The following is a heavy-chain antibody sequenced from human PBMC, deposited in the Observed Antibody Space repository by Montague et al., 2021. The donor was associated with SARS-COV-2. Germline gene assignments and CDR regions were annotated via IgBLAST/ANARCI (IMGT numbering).Heavy chain of an antibody. D-gene: IGHD3-16*01. CDR2: IDNRGSA. CDR3: SRELGGFGV. V-gene: IGHV4-31*03. CDR1: GVSITRGGYF. J-gene: IGHJ3*01. Sequence: TLSLTCTVSGVSITRGGYFWSWIRQHPGRGLEWIGYIDNRGSAHYNLSLTSRVSISIDTSNNQFSLKLTSVTTADTAIYYCSRELGGFGVWGQGTMVTVSS.